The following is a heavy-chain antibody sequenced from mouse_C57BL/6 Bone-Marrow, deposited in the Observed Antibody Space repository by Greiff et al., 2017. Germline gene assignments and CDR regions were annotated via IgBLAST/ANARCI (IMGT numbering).Heavy chain of an antibody. Sequence: EVQLQESGPELVKPGASVKISCKASGYTFTDYNMDWVKQSHGKSLEWIGDINPNNGGTIYNQKFKGKATLTVDKSSSTAYMELRSLTSEDTAVYYCARRGYAMDYWGQGTSVTVSS. CDR3: ARRGYAMDY. J-gene: IGHJ4*01. CDR1: GYTFTDYN. CDR2: INPNNGGT. V-gene: IGHV1-18*01.